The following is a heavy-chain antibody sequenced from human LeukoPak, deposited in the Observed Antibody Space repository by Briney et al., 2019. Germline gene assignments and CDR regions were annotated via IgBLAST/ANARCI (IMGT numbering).Heavy chain of an antibody. V-gene: IGHV3-43*01. Sequence: GGSLRLSCAASGFTFDDYTMHWVRQAPGKGLEWVSLIRWDGGSTYYADSVKGRFTISRDNSKNSLYLQMNSLRAEDTAVYYCARRAGAYSHPYDYWGQGTLVTVSS. CDR3: ARRAGAYSHPYDY. J-gene: IGHJ4*02. CDR1: GFTFDDYT. D-gene: IGHD4/OR15-4a*01. CDR2: IRWDGGST.